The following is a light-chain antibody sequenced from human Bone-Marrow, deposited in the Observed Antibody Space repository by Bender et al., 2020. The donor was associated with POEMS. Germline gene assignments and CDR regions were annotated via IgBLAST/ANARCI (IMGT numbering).Light chain of an antibody. V-gene: IGLV2-23*02. CDR2: DVT. CDR3: CSYAGSSMGV. CDR1: SRDLGTYNL. J-gene: IGLJ3*02. Sequence: QAALTQPASVSGSPGQSITISCTGTSRDLGTYNLVSWYQHEPGKAPKLIIYDVTKRPSGVSDRFSGYKSDNTASLTISGLQAEDEADYYCCSYAGSSMGVFGGGTKLTVL.